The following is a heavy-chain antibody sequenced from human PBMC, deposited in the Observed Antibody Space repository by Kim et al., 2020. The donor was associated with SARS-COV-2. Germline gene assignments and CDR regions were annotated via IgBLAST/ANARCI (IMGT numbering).Heavy chain of an antibody. D-gene: IGHD6-13*01. CDR2: TI. J-gene: IGHJ4*02. V-gene: IGHV3-48*02. CDR3: AAVGISWIDY. Sequence: TIYYEDSVKGRYTNSRDNAKNSLYLQMNSLRDEDTAVYYGAAVGISWIDYWGQGTLVTVSS.